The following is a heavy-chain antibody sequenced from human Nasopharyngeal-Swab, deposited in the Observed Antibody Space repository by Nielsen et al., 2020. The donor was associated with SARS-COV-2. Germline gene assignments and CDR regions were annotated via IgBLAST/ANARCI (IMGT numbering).Heavy chain of an antibody. V-gene: IGHV3-23*01. CDR2: ISGSGGST. CDR3: TTDEMARVITFGIGGN. J-gene: IGHJ4*02. CDR1: GFTFSSYA. Sequence: GESLKISCAASGFTFSSYAMSWVRQAPGKGLEWVSAISGSGGSTYYADSVKGRFTTSRDNSKNTLYLQMNSLRAEDTAVYYCTTDEMARVITFGIGGNWGQGTLVTVSS. D-gene: IGHD3-16*01.